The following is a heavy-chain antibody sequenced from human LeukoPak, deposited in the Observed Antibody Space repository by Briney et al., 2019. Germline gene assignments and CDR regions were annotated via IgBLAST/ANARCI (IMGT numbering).Heavy chain of an antibody. J-gene: IGHJ4*02. V-gene: IGHV3-23*01. CDR3: EKARRDSSWSPFDY. Sequence: GGSLRLSCAASGFIFSSYGMSWVRQAPGKGLEWVSGIGGSGGSTYYADSVKGRFTISRDNSTNTLYLQMNSLRAEDTAIYYYEKARRDSSWSPFDYWGQGTLVTVSS. CDR2: IGGSGGST. CDR1: GFIFSSYG. D-gene: IGHD6-13*01.